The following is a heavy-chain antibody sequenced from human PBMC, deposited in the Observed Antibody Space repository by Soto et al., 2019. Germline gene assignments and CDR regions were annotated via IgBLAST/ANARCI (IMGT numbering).Heavy chain of an antibody. CDR1: GYTFTSYG. Sequence: ASVKVSCKASGYTFTSYGISWVRQVPGQGLEWMGWISAYNGNTNYAQKLQGRVTMTTDTSTSTAYMELRSLRSDDTAVYYCAIPRDPGLGPAVLDYWGQGTLVTVSS. V-gene: IGHV1-18*01. CDR2: ISAYNGNT. D-gene: IGHD3-3*01. CDR3: AIPRDPGLGPAVLDY. J-gene: IGHJ4*02.